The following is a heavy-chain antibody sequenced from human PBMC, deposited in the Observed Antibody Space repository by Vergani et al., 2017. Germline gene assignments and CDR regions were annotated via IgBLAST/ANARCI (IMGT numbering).Heavy chain of an antibody. J-gene: IGHJ4*02. CDR3: ARGPVYYDSSGYYYQYFDY. Sequence: QVQLVQSGAEVKKPGASVKVSCKASGYTFTSYGISWVRQAPGQGLEWMVWISAYNGNTNYAQKLQGRVTMTTDTSTSTAYMELRSLRSDDTAVYYCARGPVYYDSSGYYYQYFDYWGQGTLVTVSS. CDR2: ISAYNGNT. D-gene: IGHD3-22*01. CDR1: GYTFTSYG. V-gene: IGHV1-18*01.